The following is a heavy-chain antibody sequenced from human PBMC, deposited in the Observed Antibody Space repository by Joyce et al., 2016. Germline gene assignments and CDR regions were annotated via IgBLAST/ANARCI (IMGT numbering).Heavy chain of an antibody. CDR1: GASISSGNYY. D-gene: IGHD3-9*01. Sequence: QVQLQESGPGLVKPSQTLSLTCTVSGASISSGNYYWSWVRKRPGKGLEWIVYIFYTGYTFYNPALRSRVTISIDTSKKQFSLRQNSVAAADTAVYYCARVALNYDILTGYSSNWFDPWGQGILVTVSS. V-gene: IGHV4-31*03. CDR2: IFYTGYT. J-gene: IGHJ5*02. CDR3: ARVALNYDILTGYSSNWFDP.